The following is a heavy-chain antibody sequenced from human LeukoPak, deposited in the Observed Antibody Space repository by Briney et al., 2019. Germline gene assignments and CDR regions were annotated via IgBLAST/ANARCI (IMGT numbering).Heavy chain of an antibody. D-gene: IGHD3-10*01. CDR3: ARDSGTTGEVKFDP. Sequence: SESLSLTCTVSGDSISRYYWSWIRQPAGKGLEWIGRIYNGGIITYNPSLKSRVTMSIDTSNNQFSLRLRFVTAADTAVYYCARDSGTTGEVKFDPWGQGTLVTVSS. CDR1: GDSISRYY. CDR2: IYNGGII. V-gene: IGHV4-4*07. J-gene: IGHJ5*02.